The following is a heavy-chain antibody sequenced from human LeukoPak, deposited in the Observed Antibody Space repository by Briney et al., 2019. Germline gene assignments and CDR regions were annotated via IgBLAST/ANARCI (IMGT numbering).Heavy chain of an antibody. V-gene: IGHV3-15*01. J-gene: IGHJ4*02. CDR1: GFTFSNAW. CDR2: IKSKTDGGTT. CDR3: NTGSPAIQGATDFDY. D-gene: IGHD2-2*02. Sequence: AGGSLRLSCAASGFTFSNAWMSWVRQAPGKGLEWGGRIKSKTDGGTTDYAAPVKGRFTISRDDAKNTLYQQVNSLKTEDTALYYCNTGSPAIQGATDFDYWGQGTLVTVSS.